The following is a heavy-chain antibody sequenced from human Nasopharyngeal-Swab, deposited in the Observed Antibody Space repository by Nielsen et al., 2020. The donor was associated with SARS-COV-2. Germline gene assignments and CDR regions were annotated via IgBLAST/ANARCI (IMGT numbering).Heavy chain of an antibody. CDR1: GGSFSGYY. J-gene: IGHJ4*02. Sequence: SQTLSLTRAVYGGSFSGYYWAWVRQSPGKGLEWIGEINPSGITKYNPSLKSRVTLSVDTSKNQFSLRLNSVTAADTAVYYCARAMIRGEWDYWGQGNLVTVSS. V-gene: IGHV4-34*01. D-gene: IGHD3-10*01. CDR3: ARAMIRGEWDY. CDR2: INPSGIT.